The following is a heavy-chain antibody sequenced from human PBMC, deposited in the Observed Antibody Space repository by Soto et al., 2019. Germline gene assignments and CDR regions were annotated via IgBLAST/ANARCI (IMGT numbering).Heavy chain of an antibody. Sequence: ASVKVSCKASGYTFTGDYMHWVRQAPGQGLEWMGWINPNSGGTNYAQKFQGRVTMTRDTSISTAYMELSRLRSDDTAVYYCARDQPYSSSPMDYWGQGTLVTVSS. D-gene: IGHD6-13*01. CDR3: ARDQPYSSSPMDY. J-gene: IGHJ4*02. CDR1: GYTFTGDY. CDR2: INPNSGGT. V-gene: IGHV1-2*02.